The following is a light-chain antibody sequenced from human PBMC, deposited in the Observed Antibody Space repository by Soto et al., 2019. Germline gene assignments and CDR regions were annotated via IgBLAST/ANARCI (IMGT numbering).Light chain of an antibody. V-gene: IGLV1-47*02. CDR3: ASWDDRLGAVI. CDR2: SNN. J-gene: IGLJ2*01. CDR1: SSNIGGTNY. Sequence: QAVVTQPPSASGTPGQRVFISCSGSSSNIGGTNYVYWYQQLPGAAPKLLMHSNNLRPSGVPERISGSKSGTSASLAISGLRSEDEAVYYCASWDDRLGAVIFGGGTKLTVL.